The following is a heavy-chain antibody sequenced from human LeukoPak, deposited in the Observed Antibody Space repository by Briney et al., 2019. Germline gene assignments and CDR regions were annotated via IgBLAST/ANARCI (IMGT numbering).Heavy chain of an antibody. CDR2: IYYSGST. CDR3: ARLVALRFLEWLPGRYYFDY. J-gene: IGHJ4*02. D-gene: IGHD3-3*01. Sequence: PSETLSLTCTVSGASTSSGTYYWGWIRQPPGKGLEWIGSIYYSGSTYYNPSLKSRVTISVDTSKNQFSLKLSSVTAADTAVYYCARLVALRFLEWLPGRYYFDYWGQGTLVTVSS. CDR1: GASTSSGTYY. V-gene: IGHV4-39*01.